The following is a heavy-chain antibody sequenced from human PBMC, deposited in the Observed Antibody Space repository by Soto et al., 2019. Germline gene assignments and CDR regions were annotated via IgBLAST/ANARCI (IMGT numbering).Heavy chain of an antibody. D-gene: IGHD1-7*01. Sequence: SVKVSCKASGYTFFKYFIHWVRQAPGQGLEWIGIINPSRGSATYGPIFQGRVSLTTDMPTSTVYMELSSLRSEDTAIYYCARPLIGSTIDLWGQGTSVTASS. CDR3: ARPLIGSTIDL. CDR1: GYTFFKYF. CDR2: INPSRGSA. V-gene: IGHV1-46*01. J-gene: IGHJ3*01.